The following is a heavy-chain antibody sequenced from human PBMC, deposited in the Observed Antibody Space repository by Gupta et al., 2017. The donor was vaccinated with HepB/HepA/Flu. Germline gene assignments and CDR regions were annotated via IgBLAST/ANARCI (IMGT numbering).Heavy chain of an antibody. CDR2: INKDGSEK. D-gene: IGHD3-10*01. CDR1: GFSFSRYW. V-gene: IGHV3-7*01. CDR3: ASKNTMDGWLDP. Sequence: EVQLVESGGGLVQPGGSLRLSCAASGFSFSRYWMSWVRQAPGKGLEWVANINKDGSEKKYADSVKGRFTISRDNAKNSLFLQMNSLRAEETAVYYCASKNTMDGWLDPWGQGTLVTVSS. J-gene: IGHJ5*02.